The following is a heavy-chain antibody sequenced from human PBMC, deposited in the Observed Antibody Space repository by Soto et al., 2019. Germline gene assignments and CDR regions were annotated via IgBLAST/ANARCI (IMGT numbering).Heavy chain of an antibody. CDR2: ISWNSGSI. CDR3: AKSPIAVAAWVEY. Sequence: EVQLVESGGGLVQPGRSLRLSCAASGFTFDDYAMHWVRQAPGKGLEWVSGISWNSGSIGYADSVKGRFTISRDNAKNSLYLQMNRLRAEDSALYYCAKSPIAVAAWVEYWGQGTLVTVSS. V-gene: IGHV3-9*01. CDR1: GFTFDDYA. D-gene: IGHD6-19*01. J-gene: IGHJ4*02.